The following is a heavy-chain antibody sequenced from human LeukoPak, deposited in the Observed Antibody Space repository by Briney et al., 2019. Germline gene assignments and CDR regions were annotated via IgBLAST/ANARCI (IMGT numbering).Heavy chain of an antibody. CDR1: GFTFSTYW. Sequence: GGSLRLSCAASGFTFSTYWTHWVRQAPGKGLVWVSRINSDGSSATYADSVKGRFTISRDNAKNTVYLQMNSLRVEDTAVYFCTSRNGSGDYWGQGTPVTVSS. J-gene: IGHJ4*02. CDR2: INSDGSSA. D-gene: IGHD3-10*01. V-gene: IGHV3-74*01. CDR3: TSRNGSGDY.